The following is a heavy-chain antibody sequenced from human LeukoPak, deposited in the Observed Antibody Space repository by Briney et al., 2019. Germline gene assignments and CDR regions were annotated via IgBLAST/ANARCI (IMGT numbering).Heavy chain of an antibody. CDR1: GGSISSYY. CDR3: ARHGNGAFDI. D-gene: IGHD1-1*01. J-gene: IGHJ3*02. CDR2: IYYTGST. Sequence: PSETLSLTCTVSGGSISSYYWSWIRQPPGKGLEWIGFIYYTGSTNYSPSLKSRVTISVDTSKNQFSLKLTSVTAADTAVYYCARHGNGAFDIWGQGTMVTVSS. V-gene: IGHV4-59*08.